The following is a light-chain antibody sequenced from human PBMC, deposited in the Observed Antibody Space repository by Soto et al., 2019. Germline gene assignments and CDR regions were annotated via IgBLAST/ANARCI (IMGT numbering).Light chain of an antibody. CDR2: EVS. CDR3: SSYTSSSIDYV. CDR1: SSDVGGYNY. J-gene: IGLJ1*01. Sequence: QAVVTQPASVSGSPGQSITISCTGTSSDVGGYNYVSWYQQHPGKAPKLMIYEVSNRPSGVSNRFSGSKSGNTASLTISGLQAEDEADYYCSSYTSSSIDYVFGTGTKLPVL. V-gene: IGLV2-14*01.